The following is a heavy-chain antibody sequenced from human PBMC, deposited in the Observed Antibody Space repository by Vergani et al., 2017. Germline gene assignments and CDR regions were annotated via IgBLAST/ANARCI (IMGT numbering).Heavy chain of an antibody. CDR1: GATFRSNT. V-gene: IGHV1-69*02. CDR3: AYDPREYGSGPRDFYYGMDV. D-gene: IGHD2-15*01. CDR2: IIPVLGKT. J-gene: IGHJ6*02. Sequence: QVQLVQSGAEVKKPGSSVKVSCKASGATFRSNTISWVRQVPGQGLEWMGRIIPVLGKTKYAQDFQGRLTITADTSTRTAYMELTSLRSQDTAVYYCAYDPREYGSGPRDFYYGMDVWGQGTPVTVSS.